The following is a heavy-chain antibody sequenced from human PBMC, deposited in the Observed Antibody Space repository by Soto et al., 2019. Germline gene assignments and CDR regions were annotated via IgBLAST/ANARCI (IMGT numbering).Heavy chain of an antibody. J-gene: IGHJ4*02. V-gene: IGHV3-33*01. CDR3: ARDGAELERRPGYYFDY. Sequence: QVQLVESGGGVVQPGRSLRLSCAASGFTFSSYGMHWVRQAPGKGLEWVAVIWCDGSNKYYADSVKGRFTISRDNSKNTLYLQMNSLRAEDTAVYYCARDGAELERRPGYYFDYWGQGTLVTVSS. CDR2: IWCDGSNK. CDR1: GFTFSSYG. D-gene: IGHD1-1*01.